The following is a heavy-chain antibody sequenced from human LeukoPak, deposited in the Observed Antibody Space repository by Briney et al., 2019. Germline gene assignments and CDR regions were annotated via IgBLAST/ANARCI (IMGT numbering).Heavy chain of an antibody. CDR3: VRDIAAAGAYGMDV. D-gene: IGHD6-13*01. CDR1: GFTFSSYG. J-gene: IGHJ6*02. V-gene: IGHV3-33*01. Sequence: GRSLRLSCVASGFTFSSYGMHWVRQAPGKGLEWVAVIWYDGSNKYYADSVKGRFTISRDNSKNTLYLQMNSLRAEDTAVYYYVRDIAAAGAYGMDVWGQGTTVTVSS. CDR2: IWYDGSNK.